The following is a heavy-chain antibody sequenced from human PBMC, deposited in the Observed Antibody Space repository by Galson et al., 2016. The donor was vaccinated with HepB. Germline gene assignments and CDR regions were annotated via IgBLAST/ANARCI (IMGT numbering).Heavy chain of an antibody. CDR2: IYWDDDK. J-gene: IGHJ6*02. CDR1: GFSISTNGES. V-gene: IGHV2-5*02. Sequence: PALVTPPQTLTLTCSLSGFSISTNGESVGWIRQPPRKALEWLALIYWDDDKEYSPSLKTRLTLTKDTSKNQVVFTLTNGDPVDTATYYCAHINYRTDRVMDFWGQGTTVAVSS. CDR3: AHINYRTDRVMDF. D-gene: IGHD3-16*02.